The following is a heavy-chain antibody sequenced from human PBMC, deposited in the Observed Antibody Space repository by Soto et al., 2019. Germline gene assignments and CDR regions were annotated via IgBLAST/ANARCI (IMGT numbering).Heavy chain of an antibody. J-gene: IGHJ1*01. CDR3: ARATGYCSGGSCPEYFQH. D-gene: IGHD2-15*01. Sequence: GGSLRLSCAASGFTFSSYGMHWVRQAPGKGLEWVAVIWYDGSNKYYADSVKGRFTISRDNSKNTLYLQMNSLRAEDTAVYYCARATGYCSGGSCPEYFQHWGQGTLVTVSS. CDR1: GFTFSSYG. V-gene: IGHV3-33*01. CDR2: IWYDGSNK.